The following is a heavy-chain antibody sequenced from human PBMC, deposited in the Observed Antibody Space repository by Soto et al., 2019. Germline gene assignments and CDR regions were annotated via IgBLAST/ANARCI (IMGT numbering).Heavy chain of an antibody. J-gene: IGHJ4*02. D-gene: IGHD3-10*01. Sequence: ASVKVSCKASGYTFTSYGMHWVRQAPGQRLEWMGWINAGNGNTKYSQKFQGRVTITRDTSANTAYMELRSLRSDDTAVYHCARDNDYYGSGSYFDYWGQGTLVTVS. CDR2: INAGNGNT. CDR3: ARDNDYYGSGSYFDY. V-gene: IGHV1-3*01. CDR1: GYTFTSYG.